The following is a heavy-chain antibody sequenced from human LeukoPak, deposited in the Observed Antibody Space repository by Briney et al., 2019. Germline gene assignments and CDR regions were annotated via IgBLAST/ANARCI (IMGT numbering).Heavy chain of an antibody. CDR3: ARDGAYCGGDCYLPELVDI. V-gene: IGHV3-48*04. D-gene: IGHD2-21*02. CDR2: ISSSSSTI. Sequence: GGSLRLSCAASGFTFSSYSMNWVRQAPGKGLEWVSYISSSSSTIYYADSVKGRFTISRDNAKNSLYLQMNSLRAEDTAVYYCARDGAYCGGDCYLPELVDIWGQGTMVTVSS. CDR1: GFTFSSYS. J-gene: IGHJ3*02.